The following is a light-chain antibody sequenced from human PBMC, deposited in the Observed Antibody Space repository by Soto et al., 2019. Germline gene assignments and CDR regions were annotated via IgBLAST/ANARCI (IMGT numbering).Light chain of an antibody. CDR2: EVS. Sequence: QSVLTQPPFASGSPGQSVTISCTGTSSDVGGYNYVSWYQQHPGKAPKLMIYEVSKRPSGVPDRFSGSKSGNTASLTVSGLQAEDEADYYCSSYAGSNRRVFGTGTKVTVL. J-gene: IGLJ1*01. CDR1: SSDVGGYNY. CDR3: SSYAGSNRRV. V-gene: IGLV2-8*01.